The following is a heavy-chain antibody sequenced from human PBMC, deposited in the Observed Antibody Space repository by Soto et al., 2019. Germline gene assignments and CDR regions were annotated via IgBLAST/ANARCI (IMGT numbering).Heavy chain of an antibody. J-gene: IGHJ4*02. CDR1: GGSISGYY. D-gene: IGHD5-12*01. Sequence: PSETLSLTCSVSGGSISGYYWSWIRQPPGKGPEWIANIYYSGDTNYNPSLKSRVTISVDTSKNQFSLQLNSVTAADTAVYYCARHSPTYYDYDYWGQGTLVTVSS. V-gene: IGHV4-59*01. CDR3: ARHSPTYYDYDY. CDR2: IYYSGDT.